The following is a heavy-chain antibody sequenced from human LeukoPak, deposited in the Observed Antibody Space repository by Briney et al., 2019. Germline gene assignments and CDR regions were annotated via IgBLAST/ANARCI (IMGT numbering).Heavy chain of an antibody. Sequence: SETLSLTCTVSGGSISSYYWSWIRQPPGKGLEWIGYIYYSGSVNYSPSLRSRITISIDTSKNQFSLKVRSVTAADTAIYYCARIFSGGFRPDYFDSWGQGTLVTVSS. CDR1: GGSISSYY. D-gene: IGHD3-16*01. V-gene: IGHV4-59*01. J-gene: IGHJ4*02. CDR3: ARIFSGGFRPDYFDS. CDR2: IYYSGSV.